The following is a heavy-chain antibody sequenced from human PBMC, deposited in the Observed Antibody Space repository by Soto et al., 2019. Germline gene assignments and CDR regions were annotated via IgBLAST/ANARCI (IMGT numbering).Heavy chain of an antibody. Sequence: QITFKESGPTVGKATQTLTLTCTFSGFSLNTYGVGVAWIRQPPGKALEWLALIYWDDDDSYSQSLRSRLTIQKDKSIIKMVITITNMDPMDKATYYCAKRRKDSGSHNAFDVCGKGTMVTVSS. CDR2: IYWDDDD. CDR1: GFSLNTYGVG. CDR3: AKRRKDSGSHNAFDV. V-gene: IGHV2-5*02. J-gene: IGHJ3*01. D-gene: IGHD3-22*01.